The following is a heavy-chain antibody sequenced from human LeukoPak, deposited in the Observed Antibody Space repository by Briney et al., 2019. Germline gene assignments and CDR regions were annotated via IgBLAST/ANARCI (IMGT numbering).Heavy chain of an antibody. J-gene: IGHJ4*02. CDR1: GFTFSSYA. D-gene: IGHD3-9*01. CDR3: ARDDLRSYYDILTGQGGFYDY. Sequence: GGSLRLSCAASGFTFSSYAMSWVRQAPGKGLEWVSAISGSGGSTYYADSVKGRFTISRDNSKNTLYLQMNSLRSDDTAVYYCARDDLRSYYDILTGQGGFYDYWGQGTLVTVSS. CDR2: ISGSGGST. V-gene: IGHV3-23*01.